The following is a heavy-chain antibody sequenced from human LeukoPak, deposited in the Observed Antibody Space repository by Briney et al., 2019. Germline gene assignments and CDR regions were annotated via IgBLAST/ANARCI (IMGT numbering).Heavy chain of an antibody. J-gene: IGHJ4*02. CDR2: VSGDGQRT. D-gene: IGHD4-17*01. CDR1: GFTFNNYA. Sequence: DPGGSLRLSCAASGFTFNNYAMNWVRQTPGRGLQGVSAVSGDGQRTIYADSVKGRFTIFRDNSMNTLSLQMNSLRVEDTALFYCARLFGGVTTFDYWGQGTLATVSS. CDR3: ARLFGGVTTFDY. V-gene: IGHV3-23*01.